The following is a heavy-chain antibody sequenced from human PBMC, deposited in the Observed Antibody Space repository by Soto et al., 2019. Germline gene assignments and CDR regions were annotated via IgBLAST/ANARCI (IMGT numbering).Heavy chain of an antibody. D-gene: IGHD6-13*01. CDR2: ISWNSGSI. V-gene: IGHV3-9*01. Sequence: EVQLVESGGGLVQPGRSLRLSCADSGFTFDDYSMHWVRQAPGKGLEWVSGISWNSGSIGYADSVKGRFTISSDNAKNSLYLQMNSLRTEDTALYYCEKALYSAAGTLGYWGQGTLVTVSS. J-gene: IGHJ4*02. CDR3: EKALYSAAGTLGY. CDR1: GFTFDDYS.